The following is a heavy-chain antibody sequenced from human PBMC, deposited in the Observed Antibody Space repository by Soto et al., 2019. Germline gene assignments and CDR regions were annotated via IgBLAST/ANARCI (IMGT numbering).Heavy chain of an antibody. V-gene: IGHV3-13*01. CDR3: ARGTMVRGTLAPGISGPLDY. CDR1: GFTVSSYD. Sequence: EVQLVESGGGLVQPGGSLRLACAASGFTVSSYDMHWVRHVTGKGLEWVSTLGAGGDTYFPDSVKGRFTISRDHAKNSLYLQMNNRGAGDTAVYYCARGTMVRGTLAPGISGPLDYWGQGTLVAVSS. J-gene: IGHJ4*02. D-gene: IGHD3-10*01. CDR2: LGAGGDT.